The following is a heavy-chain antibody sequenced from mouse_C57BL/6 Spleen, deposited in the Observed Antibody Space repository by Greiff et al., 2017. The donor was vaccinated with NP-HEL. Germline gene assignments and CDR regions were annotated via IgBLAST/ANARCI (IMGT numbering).Heavy chain of an antibody. V-gene: IGHV5-9-1*02. D-gene: IGHD2-5*01. CDR2: ISSGGDYI. Sequence: EVKLMESGEGLVKPGGSLKLSCAASGFTFSSYAMSWVRQTPEKRLEWVAYISSGGDYIYYADTVKGRFTISRDNARNTLYLQMSSLKSEDTAMYYCTRDRLYSNYDYYAMDYWGQGTSVTVSS. CDR1: GFTFSSYA. CDR3: TRDRLYSNYDYYAMDY. J-gene: IGHJ4*01.